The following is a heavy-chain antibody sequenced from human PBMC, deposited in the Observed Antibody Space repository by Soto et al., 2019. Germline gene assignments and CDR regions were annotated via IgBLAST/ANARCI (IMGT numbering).Heavy chain of an antibody. V-gene: IGHV3-33*06. CDR1: GFSFTTYG. CDR3: VKDHSGGDCYSDPYFDY. CDR2: IWYDGSNQ. D-gene: IGHD2-21*02. J-gene: IGHJ4*02. Sequence: QVQLVESGGGVVQPGRSLRLSCVASGFSFTTYGLHWVRQAPGKGLEWVAVIWYDGSNQYYADSVKGRFTISRDNSKNILYLEMNSMRVEDTAVYYCVKDHSGGDCYSDPYFDYWGQGTLVTVSS.